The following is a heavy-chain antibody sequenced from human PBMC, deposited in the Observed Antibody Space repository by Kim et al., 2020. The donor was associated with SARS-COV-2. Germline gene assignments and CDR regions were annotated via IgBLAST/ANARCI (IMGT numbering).Heavy chain of an antibody. D-gene: IGHD3-3*01. Sequence: GGSLRLSCAASGFTFSTYAMSWVRQAPGKGLEWVSGISGNGGSTYYADSVKGRFTISRDNPKNTLYLQMSSLRAKDTAVYYCAKVETGYWYFDFWGRGTLVTVSS. CDR2: ISGNGGST. J-gene: IGHJ2*01. CDR1: GFTFSTYA. V-gene: IGHV3-23*01. CDR3: AKVETGYWYFDF.